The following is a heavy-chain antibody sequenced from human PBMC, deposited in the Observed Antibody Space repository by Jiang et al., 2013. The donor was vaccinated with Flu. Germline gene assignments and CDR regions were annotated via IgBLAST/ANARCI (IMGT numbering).Heavy chain of an antibody. V-gene: IGHV1-3*01. CDR3: AKPEGNDYGDYVLNYYYYRMDV. D-gene: IGHD4-17*01. J-gene: IGHJ6*02. CDR1: GYTFTSYA. Sequence: SGAEVKKPGASVKVSCKASGYTFTSYAFHWVRQAPGQRLEWMGWINAGDGNTKYSQNFQGRVTITRDTSASTAYMELSSLRSEDTAVYYCAKPEGNDYGDYVLNYYYYRMDVWGQGTTVTVSS. CDR2: INAGDGNT.